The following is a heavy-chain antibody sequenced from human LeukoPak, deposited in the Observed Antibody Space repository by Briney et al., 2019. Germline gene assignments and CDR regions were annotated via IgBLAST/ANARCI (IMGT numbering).Heavy chain of an antibody. Sequence: SETLSLTCTVSGDSVSSDYYWGWIRQPPGKGLEWIGSIYHSGNTYYNPSLKSRVAISVDTSKNQFSLKLSSVTAADTAVYYCARGRSLWFGESRSWFDPWGQGTLVTVSS. CDR1: GDSVSSDYY. CDR3: ARGRSLWFGESRSWFDP. D-gene: IGHD3-10*01. V-gene: IGHV4-38-2*02. J-gene: IGHJ5*02. CDR2: IYHSGNT.